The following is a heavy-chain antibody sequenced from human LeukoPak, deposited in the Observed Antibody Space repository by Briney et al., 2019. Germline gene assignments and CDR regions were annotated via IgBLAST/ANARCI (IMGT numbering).Heavy chain of an antibody. CDR1: GGSISSYY. CDR3: AREIGGTTDYYYYYYMDV. Sequence: SETLSLTCTVSGGSISSYYWSWIRQPPGKGLEWIGYIYYSGSTNYNPSLKSRVTISVDTSKNQFSLKLSSVTAADTAVYYCAREIGGTTDYYYYYYMDVCGKGTTVTVSS. V-gene: IGHV4-59*01. J-gene: IGHJ6*03. CDR2: IYYSGST. D-gene: IGHD4-23*01.